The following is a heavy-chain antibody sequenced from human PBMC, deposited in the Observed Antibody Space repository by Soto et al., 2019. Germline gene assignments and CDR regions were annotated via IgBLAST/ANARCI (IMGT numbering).Heavy chain of an antibody. D-gene: IGHD3-10*01. CDR1: GFSLSTRGVG. CDR2: IYWDDDR. CDR3: ARSLWFGELL. J-gene: IGHJ4*02. V-gene: IGHV2-5*02. Sequence: QITLKESGPTLVKLTQTLTLTCSFSGFSLSTRGVGVGWIRQPPGKALEWLALIYWDDDRRYSPSLKSRLTITKDTSKNQVVLTMTNMDPVDTATYYCARSLWFGELLWGQGTLVTVSS.